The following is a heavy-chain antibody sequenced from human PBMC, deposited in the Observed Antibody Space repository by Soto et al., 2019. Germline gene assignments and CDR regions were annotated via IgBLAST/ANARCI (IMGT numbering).Heavy chain of an antibody. D-gene: IGHD5-12*01. Sequence: ASVKVSCKASGYTFTNSGISWVRQAPGQGFECMGWISIYNGDTNYAQTFQGRVTMTTDTSTSTVHMEVRSLRSDDTAVYYCAREGVAPYYYYGMDVWGQGTPVTVSS. CDR1: GYTFTNSG. CDR2: ISIYNGDT. J-gene: IGHJ6*02. CDR3: AREGVAPYYYYGMDV. V-gene: IGHV1-18*01.